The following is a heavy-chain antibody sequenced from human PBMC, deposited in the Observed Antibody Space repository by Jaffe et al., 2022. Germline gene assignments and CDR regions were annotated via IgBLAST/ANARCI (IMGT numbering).Heavy chain of an antibody. CDR2: INHSGST. D-gene: IGHD2-2*01. V-gene: IGHV4-34*01. CDR1: GGSFSGYY. J-gene: IGHJ6*03. CDR3: ARLPAAIFYYYYMDV. Sequence: QVQLQQWGAGLLKPSETLSLTCAVYGGSFSGYYWSWIRQPPGKGLEWIGEINHSGSTNYNPSLKSRVTISVDTSKNQFSLKLSSVTAADTAVYYCARLPAAIFYYYYMDVWGKGTTVTVSS.